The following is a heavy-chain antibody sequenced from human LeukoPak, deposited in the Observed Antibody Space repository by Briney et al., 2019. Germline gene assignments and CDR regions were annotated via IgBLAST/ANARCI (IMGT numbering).Heavy chain of an antibody. D-gene: IGHD4-17*01. CDR3: ARDRGDGYGDYQYNWFDP. CDR1: GGSISSYY. V-gene: IGHV4-59*12. CDR2: IYYSGST. Sequence: PSETLSLTCTVTGGSISSYYWSWIRQPPGKGLEWIGFIYYSGSTYYNPSLKSRVTISVDTSKNQFSLKLSSVTAADTAVYYCARDRGDGYGDYQYNWFDPWGQGTLVTVSS. J-gene: IGHJ5*02.